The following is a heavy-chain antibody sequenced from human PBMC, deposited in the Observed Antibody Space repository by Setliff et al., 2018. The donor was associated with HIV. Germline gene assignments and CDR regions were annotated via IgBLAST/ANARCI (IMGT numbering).Heavy chain of an antibody. D-gene: IGHD3-3*01. CDR2: IVPVFRTV. V-gene: IGHV1-69*13. CDR3: ARGPKKGVDILPPDS. CDR1: GGSFYTYA. J-gene: IGHJ5*02. Sequence: RASVKVSCKASGGSFYTYAFTWVRQAPGQGLEWVGGIVPVFRTVNYAQKLQGRVTTTADESTSTSYMELNSLTSDDTAVYYCARGPKKGVDILPPDSWGQGTLVTVSS.